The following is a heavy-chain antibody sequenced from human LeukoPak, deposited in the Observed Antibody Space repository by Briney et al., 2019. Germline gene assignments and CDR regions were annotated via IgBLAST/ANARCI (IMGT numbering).Heavy chain of an antibody. V-gene: IGHV4-38-2*01. CDR2: IYHSGST. D-gene: IGHD3-16*01. J-gene: IGHJ4*02. Sequence: SETLSLTCAVSGYSISSGYYWGWIRQPPGKGLEWIGSIYHSGSTYYNPSLKSRVTIPVDTSKNQFSLKLSSVTAADTAVYYCARIGAAGYYFDYWGQGTLVTVSS. CDR1: GYSISSGYY. CDR3: ARIGAAGYYFDY.